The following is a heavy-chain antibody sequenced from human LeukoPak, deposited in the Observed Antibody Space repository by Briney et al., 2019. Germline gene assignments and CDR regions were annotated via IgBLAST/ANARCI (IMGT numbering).Heavy chain of an antibody. Sequence: SETLSLTCTASGGSVSSNYWNWIRQPAGKGLEWIGRIYNGGSTNYNPSLESRVTISIDRSKKQFSLKLTSVTAADTAVYYCARSISMDFEYWGQGTLVTVSS. J-gene: IGHJ4*02. V-gene: IGHV4-4*07. CDR1: GGSVSSNY. CDR2: IYNGGST. CDR3: ARSISMDFEY. D-gene: IGHD2-2*02.